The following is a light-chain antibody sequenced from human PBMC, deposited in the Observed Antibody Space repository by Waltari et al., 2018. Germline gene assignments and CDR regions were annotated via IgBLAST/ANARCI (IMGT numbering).Light chain of an antibody. V-gene: IGKV4-1*01. CDR1: QSVFFTSIDKHY. CDR3: QQYYTTPRT. J-gene: IGKJ2*01. CDR2: WAS. Sequence: DIVMTQSPDFMAVSLGERATINCRSSQSVFFTSIDKHYLAWFQQKPGQSPKLLIYWASTRQYGFPYRCSGSRSGTEFSLTIDNLQAEDVAVYYCQQYYTTPRTFGQGTTLEIK.